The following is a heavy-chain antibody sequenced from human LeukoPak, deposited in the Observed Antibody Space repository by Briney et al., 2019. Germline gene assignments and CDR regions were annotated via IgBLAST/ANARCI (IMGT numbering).Heavy chain of an antibody. J-gene: IGHJ4*02. CDR1: GFTFSSYA. CDR2: ISGSGGST. Sequence: PGGSLRLSCAASGFTFSSYAMSWVRQAPGKGLEWVSAISGSGGSTYYADSVKGRYTISRDNSKNTLYLQMNSLRAEDTAVYYCAKPRINVEGIFDYWGQGTLVTVSS. V-gene: IGHV3-23*01. CDR3: AKPRINVEGIFDY. D-gene: IGHD3-16*01.